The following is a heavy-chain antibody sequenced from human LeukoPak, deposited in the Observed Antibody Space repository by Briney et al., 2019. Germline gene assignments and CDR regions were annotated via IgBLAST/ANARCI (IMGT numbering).Heavy chain of an antibody. J-gene: IGHJ4*02. CDR3: ARGGISMIRGGGYSFDF. D-gene: IGHD3-10*01. Sequence: GASVKVSCKSSGYTFNGYYMHWVRQAPGQGLEWMGWINPNNGGTKYAQNFQGRVTMTRDTVTMTRETSIGTAYMDLSRLKSDDTAVYYCARGGISMIRGGGYSFDFWGQGTLVTVSS. CDR2: INPNNGGT. V-gene: IGHV1-2*02. CDR1: GYTFNGYY.